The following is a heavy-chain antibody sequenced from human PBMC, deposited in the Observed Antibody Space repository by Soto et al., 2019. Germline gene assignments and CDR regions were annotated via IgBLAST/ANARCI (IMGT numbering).Heavy chain of an antibody. D-gene: IGHD2-15*01. J-gene: IGHJ5*02. Sequence: GGSLRLSCAASGFTFSSYDMRWVRQATGKGLEWVSAIGTAGDTYYPGSVKGRFTISRENAKNSLYLQMNSLRAGDTAVYYCARGGGGSSEYNWFDPWGQGTLVTVSS. CDR3: ARGGGGSSEYNWFDP. CDR2: IGTAGDT. V-gene: IGHV3-13*01. CDR1: GFTFSSYD.